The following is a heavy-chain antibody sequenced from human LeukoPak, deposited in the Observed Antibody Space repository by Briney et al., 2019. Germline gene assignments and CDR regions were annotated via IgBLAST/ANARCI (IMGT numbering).Heavy chain of an antibody. CDR1: GFTFSGSA. J-gene: IGHJ4*02. Sequence: GGSLRLSCAASGFTFSGSAMHWVRQASGKGREWVGRIRSKANSYATAYAAAVEGRFTSSRDDSKNTAYLQMNSLKTEDTAVYYCTRRIDYYDSSGLINPSFDYWGQGTLVTVSS. D-gene: IGHD3-22*01. CDR2: IRSKANSYAT. V-gene: IGHV3-73*01. CDR3: TRRIDYYDSSGLINPSFDY.